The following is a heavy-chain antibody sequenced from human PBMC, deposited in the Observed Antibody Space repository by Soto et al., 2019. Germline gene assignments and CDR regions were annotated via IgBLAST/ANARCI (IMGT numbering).Heavy chain of an antibody. V-gene: IGHV3-33*01. D-gene: IGHD3-10*01. CDR3: ARAGVEYWLDP. J-gene: IGHJ5*02. Sequence: QVQLVESGGGVVQPGRSLRLSCEVSGFIFNKYGMHWVRQAPGKGLEWVAIIWYDGSNDFYADSVKGRFTISKDNSKNKVYLERDSLRVEDTAIYYCARAGVEYWLDPWGQGTLVTVSS. CDR2: IWYDGSND. CDR1: GFIFNKYG.